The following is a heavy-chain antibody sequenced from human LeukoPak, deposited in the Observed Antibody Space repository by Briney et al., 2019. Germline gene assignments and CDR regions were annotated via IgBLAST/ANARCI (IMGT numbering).Heavy chain of an antibody. V-gene: IGHV1-2*02. CDR3: ARDWEGLGEYWYFDL. J-gene: IGHJ2*01. Sequence: GASVKVSCKASGYTFTGYYMHWVRQAPGQGLEWMGWINPNSGGTNYAQKFQGRVTMTRDTSISTAYMELSRLRSDDTAVYYCARDWEGLGEYWYFDLWGRGTPVTVSS. CDR2: INPNSGGT. CDR1: GYTFTGYY. D-gene: IGHD1-26*01.